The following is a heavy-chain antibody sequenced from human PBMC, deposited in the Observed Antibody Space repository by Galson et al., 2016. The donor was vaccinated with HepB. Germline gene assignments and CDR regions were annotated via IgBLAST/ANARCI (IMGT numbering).Heavy chain of an antibody. V-gene: IGHV3-23*01. J-gene: IGHJ4*02. D-gene: IGHD1-7*01. CDR2: ISGGGRST. CDR1: GFTFSNSG. Sequence: SLRLSCAASGFTFSNSGMSWVRQAPGKGLEWVSVISGGGRSTYYAGSVKGRFTISRDNSKNTLFLQMNSLRADDTAVYYCAKGNGNYNGGAFDYWGQGTLVTVSS. CDR3: AKGNGNYNGGAFDY.